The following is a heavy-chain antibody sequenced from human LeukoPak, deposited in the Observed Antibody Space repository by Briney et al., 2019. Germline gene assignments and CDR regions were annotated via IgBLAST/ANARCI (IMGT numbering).Heavy chain of an antibody. Sequence: PGGSLRLSCAASGFTFSSYAMSWVRQAPGKGLEWVSAISGSGGSTYYADSVKGRFPISRDNSKNTLYLQMNSLRAEDTAVYYCAKDLWYGSGSYSFDYWGQGTLVTVSS. CDR1: GFTFSSYA. D-gene: IGHD3-10*01. CDR2: ISGSGGST. CDR3: AKDLWYGSGSYSFDY. J-gene: IGHJ4*02. V-gene: IGHV3-23*01.